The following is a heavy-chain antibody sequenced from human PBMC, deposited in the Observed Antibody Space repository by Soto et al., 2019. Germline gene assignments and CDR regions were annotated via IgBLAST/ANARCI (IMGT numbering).Heavy chain of an antibody. CDR3: VKAGYSSSWYEIWFDP. CDR2: ISYDGSNK. CDR1: GFTFSSYG. D-gene: IGHD6-13*01. J-gene: IGHJ5*02. Sequence: GGSLRLSCAASGFTFSSYGMHWVRQAPGKGLEWVAVISYDGSNKYYADSVKGRFTISRDNSKNTLYLQMNSLRAEDTAVYYCVKAGYSSSWYEIWFDPWGQGTLVTVSS. V-gene: IGHV3-30*18.